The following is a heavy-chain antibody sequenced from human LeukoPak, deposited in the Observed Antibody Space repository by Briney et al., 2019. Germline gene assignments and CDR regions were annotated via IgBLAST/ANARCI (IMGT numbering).Heavy chain of an antibody. J-gene: IGHJ4*02. CDR2: IYYSGYT. D-gene: IGHD5-18*01. CDR3: ARLHVDTTIRDFD. V-gene: IGHV4-39*01. Sequence: PSETLSLTCRVSGGSFSSTIYYWGWIRQPPGKGLEWIGSIYYSGYTYYSLSLKGRITMSIDTSKTQFSLKLNSVTAADTAVYYCARLHVDTTIRDFDWGQGTLVTVSS. CDR1: GGSFSSTIYY.